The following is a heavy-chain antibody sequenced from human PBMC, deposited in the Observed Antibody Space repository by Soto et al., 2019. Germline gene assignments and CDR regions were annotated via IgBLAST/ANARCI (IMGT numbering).Heavy chain of an antibody. CDR2: IWYDGSNK. V-gene: IGHV3-33*01. D-gene: IGHD6-13*01. CDR3: ARDSRAIDY. Sequence: QVQLVESGGGVVQPGRSLRLSCAASGFTFSSYGMHWVRQAPGKGLEWVAVIWYDGSNKYYADSVKGRFTISRDNSKNPLYLQMNSLRAEDTAVYYCARDSRAIDYWGQGTLVTVSS. J-gene: IGHJ4*02. CDR1: GFTFSSYG.